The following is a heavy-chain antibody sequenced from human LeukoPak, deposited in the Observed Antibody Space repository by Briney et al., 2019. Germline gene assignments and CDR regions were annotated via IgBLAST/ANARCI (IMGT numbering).Heavy chain of an antibody. J-gene: IGHJ4*02. CDR2: IIPIFGTA. V-gene: IGHV1-69*13. CDR1: GGTLSRYA. D-gene: IGHD2-2*01. CDR3: ASGTTDIVVVPATLRNYYFDY. Sequence: ASVKVSCKTSGGTLSRYAISWVRQAPGQGLEWMGEIIPIFGTANYAQKFQGRVTITADESTSTAYMELSSLRSEDMAVYYCASGTTDIVVVPATLRNYYFDYWGQGTLVTVSS.